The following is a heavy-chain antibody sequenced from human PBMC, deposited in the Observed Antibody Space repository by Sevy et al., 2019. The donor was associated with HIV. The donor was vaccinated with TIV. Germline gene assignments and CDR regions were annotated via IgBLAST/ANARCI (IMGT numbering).Heavy chain of an antibody. D-gene: IGHD4-17*01. Sequence: SETLSLTCAVYGGSFSGYYWSWIRQPPGKGLEWIGEINHSGSTNYNPSLKSRVTISVDTSKNQISLKLSSVTAADTAVYYCARADTTVVTGDYFDYWGRGTLVTVSS. CDR1: GGSFSGYY. CDR3: ARADTTVVTGDYFDY. CDR2: INHSGST. V-gene: IGHV4-34*01. J-gene: IGHJ4*02.